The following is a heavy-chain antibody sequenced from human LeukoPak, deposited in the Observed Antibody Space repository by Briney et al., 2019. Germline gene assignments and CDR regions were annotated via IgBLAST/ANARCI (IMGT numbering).Heavy chain of an antibody. V-gene: IGHV4-39*01. D-gene: IGHD5-12*01. CDR2: ISYTGST. J-gene: IGHJ4*02. CDR1: GGSITSSSYS. Sequence: KPSETLSLTCSVSGGSITSSSYSWGWIRQPPGKGLEWIGSISYTGSTYYTPSLKSRVTISVDTSRNQFSLKLSSVTAADSAIYYCARGLGDSGYDFLVYWGQGSLVTVSS. CDR3: ARGLGDSGYDFLVY.